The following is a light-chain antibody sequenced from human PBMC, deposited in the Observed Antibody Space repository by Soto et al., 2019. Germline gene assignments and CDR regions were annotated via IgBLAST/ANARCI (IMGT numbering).Light chain of an antibody. J-gene: IGLJ2*01. CDR3: SSYTTSSTL. Sequence: QSALTQPASVSGSPGQSITISWTGTSGDVGGYDYVSWYQQHPGKAPKLMIYDVSNRPSGVSDRFSGSKSGNTASLTISGLRAEDEADYYCSSYTTSSTLFGGGTKLTVL. CDR2: DVS. V-gene: IGLV2-14*03. CDR1: SGDVGGYDY.